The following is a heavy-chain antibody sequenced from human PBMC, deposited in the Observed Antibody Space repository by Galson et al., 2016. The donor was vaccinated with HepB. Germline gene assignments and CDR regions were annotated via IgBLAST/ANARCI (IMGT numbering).Heavy chain of an antibody. J-gene: IGHJ4*02. V-gene: IGHV2-26*01. D-gene: IGHD6-13*01. CDR1: GFSLSDPRMS. CDR2: IFSNDAK. Sequence: PALVKPTQTLTLTCTVSGFSLSDPRMSVSWIRQPPGKALEWLAHIFSNDAKSYSTSLKNRLTISKDTSKSQVVLTMTNMDPVDTGTYYCARKSSSWWWFEYWGQGTLVTVSS. CDR3: ARKSSSWWWFEY.